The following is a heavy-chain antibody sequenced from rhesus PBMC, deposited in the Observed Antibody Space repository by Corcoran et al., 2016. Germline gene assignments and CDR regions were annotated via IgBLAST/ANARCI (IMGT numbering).Heavy chain of an antibody. CDR3: ARDNSSGRRYFDY. CDR1: GGSISSGYYY. J-gene: IGHJ4*01. Sequence: QVQLQESGPGLVKPSETLSLTCAVSGGSISSGYYYWSWIRQPPGKGLEWIGYITYRGSTSYNPSLKSRVTISRDTSKNQFSLKLSSVTAADTAVYYCARDNSSGRRYFDYWGQGVLVTVSS. V-gene: IGHV4-122*02. D-gene: IGHD6-31*01. CDR2: ITYRGST.